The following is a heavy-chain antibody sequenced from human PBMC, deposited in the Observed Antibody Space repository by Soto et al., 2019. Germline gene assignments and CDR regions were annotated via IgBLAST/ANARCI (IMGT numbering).Heavy chain of an antibody. Sequence: QVQLQQWGAGLLKPSETLSLTCAVYGGSFSGYYWSWIRQPPGKGLEWIGEINHSGSTNYNPSLKNRVAIQVDTSKNQLSLSLSSVTAAATALYYCASSSRRWYKPTFDYWGHGTLVTVSS. J-gene: IGHJ4*01. CDR1: GGSFSGYY. V-gene: IGHV4-34*01. CDR3: ASSSRRWYKPTFDY. CDR2: INHSGST. D-gene: IGHD6-13*01.